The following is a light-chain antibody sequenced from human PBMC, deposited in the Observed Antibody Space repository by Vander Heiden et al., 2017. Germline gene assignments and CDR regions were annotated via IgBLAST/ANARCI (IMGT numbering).Light chain of an antibody. CDR1: QDISNY. Sequence: DSQMRQSPSPLSASAGDRVTITCQASQDISNYLNWYQQKPGKAPKLLIYDAANLETGVPSRFSGSGSGTDFTFTISSLQPEDIATYYCQQYDNPALTFGGGTKVEIK. J-gene: IGKJ4*01. CDR3: QQYDNPALT. V-gene: IGKV1-33*01. CDR2: DAA.